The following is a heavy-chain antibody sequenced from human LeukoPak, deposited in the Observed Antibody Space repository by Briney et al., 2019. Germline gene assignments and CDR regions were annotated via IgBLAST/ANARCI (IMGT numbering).Heavy chain of an antibody. CDR3: ARGTYGDYSFDF. D-gene: IGHD4-17*01. CDR2: ISSSNSYI. J-gene: IGHJ4*02. CDR1: GFTFSSYS. Sequence: GGSLRLSCAASGFTFSSYSMNWVRQAPGKGLEWVSSISSSNSYIYSADSVKGRFTISRDNAKNSLYLHMNSLRAEDTAAYYCARGTYGDYSFDFWGQGTLVTVSS. V-gene: IGHV3-21*01.